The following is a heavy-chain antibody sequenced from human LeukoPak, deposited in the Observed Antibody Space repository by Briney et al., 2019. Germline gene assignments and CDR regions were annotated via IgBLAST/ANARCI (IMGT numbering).Heavy chain of an antibody. J-gene: IGHJ4*02. Sequence: GASVKVSCKASGYTFTSHAIHWVRQAPGQRPEWMGWINAGSGDTKCSQNLEGRVTITRDTSASTAYMELSSLKSEDTAVYYCARTARIAATVGDYFDYWGQGTLVIVSS. V-gene: IGHV1-3*01. CDR1: GYTFTSHA. CDR2: INAGSGDT. D-gene: IGHD6-13*01. CDR3: ARTARIAATVGDYFDY.